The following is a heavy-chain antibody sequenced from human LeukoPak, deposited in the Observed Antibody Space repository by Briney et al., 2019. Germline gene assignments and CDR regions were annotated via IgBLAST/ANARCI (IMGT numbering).Heavy chain of an antibody. J-gene: IGHJ4*02. CDR1: GFTFNNYA. CDR3: AKRTGRDTREY. V-gene: IGHV3-23*01. D-gene: IGHD5-18*01. Sequence: GGSLRLSCATSGFTFNNYAMSWVRQAPGKGLEWVSAIGSSGGSTFYADSVKGRFSISRDNSNNTLYLQMNSLRAEDTAVYYCAKRTGRDTREYWGQGTLVTVSP. CDR2: IGSSGGST.